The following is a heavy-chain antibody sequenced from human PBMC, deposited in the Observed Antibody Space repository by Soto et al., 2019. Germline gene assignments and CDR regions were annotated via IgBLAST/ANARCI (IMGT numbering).Heavy chain of an antibody. J-gene: IGHJ4*02. CDR2: ISYDGTNK. Sequence: GSLRLSCAASGFTFSSYGMHWVRQAPGKGLEWVAAISYDGTNKYYADSIKGRFTISRDNSANTLFLQVNSLRREDTAMYYCARDPSPYTSGWYGIDYWGQGTLVTVSS. V-gene: IGHV3-30*03. CDR1: GFTFSSYG. D-gene: IGHD6-19*01. CDR3: ARDPSPYTSGWYGIDY.